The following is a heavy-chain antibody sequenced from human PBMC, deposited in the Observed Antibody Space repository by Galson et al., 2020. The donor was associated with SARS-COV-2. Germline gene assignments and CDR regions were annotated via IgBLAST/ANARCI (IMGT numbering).Heavy chain of an antibody. CDR1: GFSLTTNGVG. V-gene: IGHV2-5*02. CDR3: AHTGWGYDSDGDYYVGPVDY. CDR2: IYWDDDE. Sequence: SGPTLVKPTQTLTLTCTFSGFSLTTNGVGVGWIRQPPGKALEWLALIYWDDDERYSPSLKSRLTITKDTSKNQVVLTMTNMDPADTGTYYCAHTGWGYDSDGDYYVGPVDYWGQGTLVTVSS. J-gene: IGHJ4*02. D-gene: IGHD3-22*01.